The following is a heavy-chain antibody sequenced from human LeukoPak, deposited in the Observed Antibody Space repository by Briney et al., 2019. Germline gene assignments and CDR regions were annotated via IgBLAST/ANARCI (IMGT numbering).Heavy chain of an antibody. CDR3: ARHSPPYSSSWHYFDY. V-gene: IGHV1-69*13. CDR1: GYTLTELS. Sequence: GASVKVSCKVSGYTLTELSMHWVRQAPGKGLEWMGGIIPIFGTANYAQKFQGRVTITADESTSTAYMELSSLRSEDTAVYYCARHSPPYSSSWHYFDYWGQGTLVTVSS. CDR2: IIPIFGTA. D-gene: IGHD6-13*01. J-gene: IGHJ4*02.